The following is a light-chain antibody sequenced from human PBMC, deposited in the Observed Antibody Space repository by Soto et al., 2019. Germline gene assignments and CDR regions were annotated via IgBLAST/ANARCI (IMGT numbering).Light chain of an antibody. CDR2: GAS. V-gene: IGKV3-15*01. CDR1: QSVATN. CDR3: QQYNNWTQT. Sequence: MTESASTMSASVGDRVIITCRASQSVATNLAWYQQRPGQAPRLLIYGASKRAIGLPARFSGSGSGTEVTLTITSLQSEDVAVYYCQQYNNWTQTFCQGTKVDIK. J-gene: IGKJ1*01.